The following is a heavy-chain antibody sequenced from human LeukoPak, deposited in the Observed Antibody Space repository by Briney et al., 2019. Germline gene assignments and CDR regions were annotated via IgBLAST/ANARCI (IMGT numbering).Heavy chain of an antibody. V-gene: IGHV4-59*01. CDR2: IYYSGST. Sequence: PSETLSLTCTVSGGSITSFYWSWIRQPPGKGLEWIGYIYYSGSTNYNPSLKSRVTISVDTSKNQFSLNLSSVTAADTAVYYCARGQGIVPHYYFDYWGQGTLVTVSS. CDR3: ARGQGIVPHYYFDY. J-gene: IGHJ4*02. D-gene: IGHD2-2*01. CDR1: GGSITSFY.